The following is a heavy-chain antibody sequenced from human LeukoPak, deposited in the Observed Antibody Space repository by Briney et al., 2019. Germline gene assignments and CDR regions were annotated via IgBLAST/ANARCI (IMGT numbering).Heavy chain of an antibody. D-gene: IGHD2-15*01. J-gene: IGHJ4*02. Sequence: GGTLRLSCAASGFTFSSYGMSWVRQAPGKRLEWVSATSSSSGMIYYADSVKGRFTISRDNAKNSLYLQMNSLRAEDTAVYYCARASWGSAVVLAATASDFWGQGTLVTVSS. CDR2: TSSSSGMI. CDR1: GFTFSSYG. V-gene: IGHV3-21*01. CDR3: ARASWGSAVVLAATASDF.